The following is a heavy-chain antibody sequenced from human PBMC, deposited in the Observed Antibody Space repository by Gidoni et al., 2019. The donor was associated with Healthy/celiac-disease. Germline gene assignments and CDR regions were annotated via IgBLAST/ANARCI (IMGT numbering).Heavy chain of an antibody. D-gene: IGHD6-19*01. CDR3: ARDRPQWLVHFYYYYGMDV. J-gene: IGHJ6*02. Sequence: EVQLVESGGGLVQPGGSLRLSCAASGFTFSSYWMSWVRQAPGKGLEGVANIKQYGSEKYYVDSVKGRFTISRDNAKNSLYLQMNSLRAEDTAVYYCARDRPQWLVHFYYYYGMDVWGQGTTVTVSS. CDR2: IKQYGSEK. V-gene: IGHV3-7*01. CDR1: GFTFSSYW.